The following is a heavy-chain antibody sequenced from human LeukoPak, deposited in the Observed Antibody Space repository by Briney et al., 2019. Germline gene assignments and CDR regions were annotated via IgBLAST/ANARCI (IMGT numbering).Heavy chain of an antibody. CDR2: ISGSGAMT. D-gene: IGHD3-10*01. Sequence: SGGSLRLSCAASGFTFSSYGMIWVRQAPGKGLEWVSSISGSGAMTYYADSVKGRFTISRDNAMDTLYLQMSSLRADDTAVYYCAKDRVDGSGSQFDSWGQGSLVIVSS. V-gene: IGHV3-23*01. J-gene: IGHJ4*02. CDR3: AKDRVDGSGSQFDS. CDR1: GFTFSSYG.